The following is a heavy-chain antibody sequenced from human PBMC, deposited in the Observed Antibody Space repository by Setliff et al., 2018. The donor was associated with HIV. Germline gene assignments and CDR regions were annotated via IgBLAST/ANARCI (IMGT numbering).Heavy chain of an antibody. J-gene: IGHJ4*02. V-gene: IGHV1-69*05. CDR1: GGTFGIYG. D-gene: IGHD2-2*01. CDR2: TIPMFGTA. Sequence: RPSVKVSCKASGGTFGIYGISWVRQAPGQGLEWMGGTIPMFGTANYAQKFQGRVTITTDESTNTGYMRLSSLRSEDTAVYSCARESACSSTSCPKVLDYWGQGTLVTVSS. CDR3: ARESACSSTSCPKVLDY.